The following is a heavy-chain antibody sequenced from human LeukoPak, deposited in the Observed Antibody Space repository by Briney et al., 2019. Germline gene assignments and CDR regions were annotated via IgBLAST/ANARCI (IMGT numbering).Heavy chain of an antibody. D-gene: IGHD6-19*01. Sequence: ASVKVSCKASGYTFTGYYMHWVRQAPGQGLEWRGRINPNSGGTNYAQKFQVRVTMTRDTSISTAYMELSRLRSDDTAVYYCARESSGWYSRWGQGSLVTVSS. V-gene: IGHV1-2*06. CDR3: ARESSGWYSR. J-gene: IGHJ4*02. CDR2: INPNSGGT. CDR1: GYTFTGYY.